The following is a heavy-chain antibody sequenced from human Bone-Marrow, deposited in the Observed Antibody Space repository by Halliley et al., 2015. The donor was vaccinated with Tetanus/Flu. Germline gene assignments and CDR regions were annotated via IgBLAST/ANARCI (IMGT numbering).Heavy chain of an antibody. CDR3: TTVPPSCGDRNVAFDI. D-gene: IGHD2-2*01. V-gene: IGHV3-15*01. Sequence: SLRLSCEASGFTFSYAWMSWVSQAPGKGLEWIGRVKSTDDGGTTDYAAPVKGRFTVSRDDSKNMLYLQMNSLKTEDTAVYYCTTVPPSCGDRNVAFDIWGQGTKGTVSS. J-gene: IGHJ3*02. CDR1: GFTFSYAW. CDR2: VKSTDDGGTT.